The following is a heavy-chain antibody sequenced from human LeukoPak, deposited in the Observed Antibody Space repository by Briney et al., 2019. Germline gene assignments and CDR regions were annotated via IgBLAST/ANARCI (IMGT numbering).Heavy chain of an antibody. CDR3: ATAKPYSSGWYVFQH. D-gene: IGHD6-19*01. V-gene: IGHV1-24*01. J-gene: IGHJ1*01. CDR2: FDPEDGET. Sequence: ASVKVSCKVSGYTLTELSMHWVRQAPGKGLEWMGGFDPEDGETIYAQKFQGRVTMTEDTSTDTAYTELSSLRSEDTAVYYCATAKPYSSGWYVFQHWGQGTLVTVSS. CDR1: GYTLTELS.